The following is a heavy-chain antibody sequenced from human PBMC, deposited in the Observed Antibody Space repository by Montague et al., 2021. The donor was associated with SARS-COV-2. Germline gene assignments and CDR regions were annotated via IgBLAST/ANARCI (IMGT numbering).Heavy chain of an antibody. V-gene: IGHV4-39*07. Sequence: SETLSLTCTVSVGSISRNNCYWGWIRQPPGKALEWIRSIYYSGSTYYNPSLKSRVTMSVDASENQFSLKLSSVTAADTAVYYCVRDGFYYDRSGPSNFDYWGQGTLVTVSS. CDR2: IYYSGST. CDR3: VRDGFYYDRSGPSNFDY. CDR1: VGSISRNNCY. J-gene: IGHJ4*02. D-gene: IGHD3-22*01.